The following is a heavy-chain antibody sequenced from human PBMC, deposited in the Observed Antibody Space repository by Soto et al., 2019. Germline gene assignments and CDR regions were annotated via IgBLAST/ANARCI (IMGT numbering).Heavy chain of an antibody. J-gene: IGHJ3*02. CDR1: GFTFSSYA. CDR3: AKALPTYYYDSSGDDAFDI. CDR2: ISGSGGST. D-gene: IGHD3-22*01. Sequence: EVQLLESGGGLVQPGGSLRLSCAASGFTFSSYAMSWVRQAPGKGLEWVSAISGSGGSTYYADSVKGRFTISRDNSKNTLYLQMNSLRAEDTALYSCAKALPTYYYDSSGDDAFDIWGQGTMVTVSS. V-gene: IGHV3-23*01.